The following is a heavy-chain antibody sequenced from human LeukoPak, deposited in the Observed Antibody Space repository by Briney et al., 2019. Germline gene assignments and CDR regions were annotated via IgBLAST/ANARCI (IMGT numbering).Heavy chain of an antibody. CDR3: ARAPGQWLAYFDY. Sequence: PSQTLSLTCAISLDSLSSNSAAWDWIRHSPSRGLELLGRTYYRSKWYNDYAVSVKSRITINPDTSKNQYSLQLNSVTPEDTAVYYCARAPGQWLAYFDYWGQGTLVTVSS. CDR2: TYYRSKWYN. J-gene: IGHJ4*02. D-gene: IGHD6-19*01. V-gene: IGHV6-1*01. CDR1: LDSLSSNSAA.